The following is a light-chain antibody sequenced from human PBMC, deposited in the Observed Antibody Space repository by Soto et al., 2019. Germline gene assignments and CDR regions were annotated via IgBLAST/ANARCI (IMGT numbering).Light chain of an antibody. Sequence: QSVLTQPASVSGSPGQSITISCVGTSSDIGDYNYVSWYQQHPGKVPKVIIYDVSNRPSGGSYRFSATKSGNTASLTISGLQAEDEADYYCCSYTRSGTLIFGTGTNITVL. CDR1: SSDIGDYNY. V-gene: IGLV2-14*01. J-gene: IGLJ1*01. CDR3: CSYTRSGTLI. CDR2: DVS.